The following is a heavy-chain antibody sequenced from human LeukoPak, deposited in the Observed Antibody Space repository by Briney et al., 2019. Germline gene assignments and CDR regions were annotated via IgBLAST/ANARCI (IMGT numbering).Heavy chain of an antibody. CDR1: GGTFSSYA. V-gene: IGHV1-69*05. CDR2: IIPIFGTA. J-gene: IGHJ4*02. Sequence: SVKVSCKASGGTFSSYAISWVRQAPGQGLEWMGRIIPIFGTANYAQKFQGRVTITTDESTSTAYMELSSLRSEDTAVFYCARDSYYDSSGYYPYYFDYWGQGTLVTVSS. CDR3: ARDSYYDSSGYYPYYFDY. D-gene: IGHD3-22*01.